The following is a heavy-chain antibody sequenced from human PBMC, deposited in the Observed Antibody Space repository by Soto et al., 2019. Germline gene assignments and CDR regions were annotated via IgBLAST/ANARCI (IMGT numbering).Heavy chain of an antibody. CDR2: ISGSGGST. V-gene: IGHV3-23*01. Sequence: GGSLRLSCAASGFTFSSYAMSWVRQAPGKGLEWVSAISGSGGSTYYADSVKGRFTISRDNSKNTLYLQMNSLRAEDTAVYYCAKDLLAATKKRYYDYVWGSYREAANHDWGQGTLVTVSS. CDR3: AKDLLAATKKRYYDYVWGSYREAANHD. CDR1: GFTFSSYA. D-gene: IGHD3-16*02. J-gene: IGHJ4*02.